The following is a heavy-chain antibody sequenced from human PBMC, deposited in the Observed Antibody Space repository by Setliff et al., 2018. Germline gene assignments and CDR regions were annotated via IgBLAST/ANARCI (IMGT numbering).Heavy chain of an antibody. CDR2: INGDGTIT. Sequence: GGSLRLSCGASGFTFSKYWMYWVRQVLGKGLVWVSRINGDGTITNYADSVKGRFTISRDNAKNTLYLQMNGLRGEDTAVYFCASIDWGENFYNMDVWGKGTTVTVSS. CDR3: ASIDWGENFYNMDV. D-gene: IGHD7-27*01. CDR1: GFTFSKYW. V-gene: IGHV3-74*01. J-gene: IGHJ6*03.